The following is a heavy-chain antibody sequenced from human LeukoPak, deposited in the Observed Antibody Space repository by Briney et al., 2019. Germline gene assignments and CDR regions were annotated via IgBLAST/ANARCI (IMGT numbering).Heavy chain of an antibody. Sequence: PLETLSLTCAVYGGSFSGYYWSWIRQPPGKGLEWIGEINHSGSTNYNPSLKSRVTISVDTSKNQFSLKLSSVTAADTAVYYCARQCIAAAGTEYYFDYWGQGTLVTVPS. CDR3: ARQCIAAAGTEYYFDY. CDR2: INHSGST. CDR1: GGSFSGYY. V-gene: IGHV4-34*01. D-gene: IGHD6-13*01. J-gene: IGHJ4*02.